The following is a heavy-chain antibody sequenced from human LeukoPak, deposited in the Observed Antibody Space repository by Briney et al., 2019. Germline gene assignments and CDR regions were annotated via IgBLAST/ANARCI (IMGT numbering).Heavy chain of an antibody. Sequence: GALRLSCAASGLSFSSFAMSWVRQGPARGLEWVSSIRGNGETFYADSVKGRFTLSSDSSRNTVYFQLNNLRVEDTAVYYCAKASRLLWFGEHWGQGTLVTVSS. V-gene: IGHV3-23*01. CDR2: IRGNGET. D-gene: IGHD3-10*01. CDR1: GLSFSSFA. CDR3: AKASRLLWFGEH. J-gene: IGHJ1*01.